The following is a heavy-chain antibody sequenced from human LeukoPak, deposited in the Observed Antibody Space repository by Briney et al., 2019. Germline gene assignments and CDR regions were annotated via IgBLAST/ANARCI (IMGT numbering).Heavy chain of an antibody. CDR1: GFSFSSYG. Sequence: GGSLRLSCAASGFSFSSYGMHWARQAPGKGLEWVAVIWLDGSDEFYADSVKGRFTISRDNSKNTLFLQMNSLRVEDTAVYYCARVDSGNYDYWGQGTLLTVSS. CDR3: ARVDSGNYDY. D-gene: IGHD1-26*01. V-gene: IGHV3-33*01. J-gene: IGHJ4*02. CDR2: IWLDGSDE.